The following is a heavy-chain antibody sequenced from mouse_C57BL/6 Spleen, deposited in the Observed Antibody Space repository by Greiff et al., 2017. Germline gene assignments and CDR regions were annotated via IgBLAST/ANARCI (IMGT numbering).Heavy chain of an antibody. J-gene: IGHJ3*01. CDR2: INPSTGGT. Sequence: VQLQQSGPELVKPGASVKISCKASGYSFTGYYMNWVKQSPEKSLEWIGEINPSTGGTTYNQKFKGKATLTADKSSSTAYMQLNSLTSEDSAVYFCARGYYGSSPWFAYWGQGTLVTVSA. CDR3: ARGYYGSSPWFAY. D-gene: IGHD1-1*01. V-gene: IGHV1-42*01. CDR1: GYSFTGYY.